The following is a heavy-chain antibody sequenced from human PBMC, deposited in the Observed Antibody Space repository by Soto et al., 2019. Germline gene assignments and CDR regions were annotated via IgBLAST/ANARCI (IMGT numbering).Heavy chain of an antibody. V-gene: IGHV1-2*02. CDR3: ARPLAEAYCDMTGPNTRPPFGMDV. Sequence: GASVKVSCKASGYTFSGYYMHWVRQAPGQGLEWLGWINPNNGVTNYAQKFQGRVTVTRDTSTSTAYMELRILTSDDTAVYYCARPLAEAYCDMTGPNTRPPFGMDVWGEGTTVTVSS. D-gene: IGHD3-9*01. J-gene: IGHJ6*04. CDR1: GYTFSGYY. CDR2: INPNNGVT.